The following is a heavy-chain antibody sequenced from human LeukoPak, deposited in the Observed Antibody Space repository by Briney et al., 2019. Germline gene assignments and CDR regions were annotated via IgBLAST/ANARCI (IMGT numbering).Heavy chain of an antibody. CDR2: LNEDGSVK. Sequence: GGSLRLSCAASEFSFSTNWMHWVRQTPGKGLQWVAELNEDGSVKYYVDSVKGRFTISRDNAKSLLFLQMYNLRTEDTGVYFCANVPRSTVSYWGRGTLVTVSS. CDR3: ANVPRSTVSY. V-gene: IGHV3-7*01. J-gene: IGHJ4*02. CDR1: EFSFSTNW. D-gene: IGHD2-2*01.